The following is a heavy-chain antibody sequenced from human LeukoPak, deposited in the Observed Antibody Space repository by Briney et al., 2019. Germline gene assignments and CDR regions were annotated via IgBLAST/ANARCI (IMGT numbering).Heavy chain of an antibody. V-gene: IGHV1-46*01. CDR2: INPSGGST. Sequence: ASVKVSCKESGYTFTTYYMHWVRQAPAQGLEWMGMINPSGGSTNYAQKFRGRVTMTRDTSTSTVYMELTSLRSEDTAAHYCARSYGDYESWGQGTLVTVSS. D-gene: IGHD4-17*01. J-gene: IGHJ5*02. CDR3: ARSYGDYES. CDR1: GYTFTTYY.